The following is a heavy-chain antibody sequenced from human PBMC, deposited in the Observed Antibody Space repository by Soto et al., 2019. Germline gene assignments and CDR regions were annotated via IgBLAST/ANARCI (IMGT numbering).Heavy chain of an antibody. D-gene: IGHD2-21*02. Sequence: QVQLVQSGAEVKKPGSSVKVSCKASGGTFSSYTISWVRQAPGQGLEWMGRIIPILGIANYAQKFQGRVTLTADKSTSTAYMELSSLRSEDTAVYYCARDRTYCGGDCYSSDYWGQGTLVTVSS. CDR1: GGTFSSYT. J-gene: IGHJ4*02. CDR3: ARDRTYCGGDCYSSDY. V-gene: IGHV1-69*08. CDR2: IIPILGIA.